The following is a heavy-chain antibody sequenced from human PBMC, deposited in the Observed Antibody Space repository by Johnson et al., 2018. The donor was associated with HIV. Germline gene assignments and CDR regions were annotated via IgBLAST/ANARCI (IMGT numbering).Heavy chain of an antibody. CDR1: RITLSSYG. D-gene: IGHD3-10*01. J-gene: IGHJ3*02. CDR2: ISYDGSNK. CDR3: AKQYYGSGGSVHAFDI. Sequence: QVQLVESGGGVVQPGRSLRLSSAASRITLSSYGMHWVRQAPGKGLEWVAVISYDGSNKYYADSVKGRFTVSRDNSKNTVYLQMNSLRAEDTAVYYCAKQYYGSGGSVHAFDIWGQGTMVTVSS. V-gene: IGHV3-30*18.